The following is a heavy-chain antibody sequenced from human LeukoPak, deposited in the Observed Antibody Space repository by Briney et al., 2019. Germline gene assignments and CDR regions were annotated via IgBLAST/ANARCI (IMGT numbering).Heavy chain of an antibody. CDR1: GYTFTGYY. CDR2: INPNSGGT. V-gene: IGHV1-2*02. D-gene: IGHD3-10*01. CDR3: ARDHGYGSGSYSNWLDP. J-gene: IGHJ5*02. Sequence: ASVKVSCKASGYTFTGYYMHWVRQAPGQGLEWMGWINPNSGGTNYAQKFQGRVTMTRDTSISTAYMELSRLRSDDTAVYYCARDHGYGSGSYSNWLDPWGQGTLVTVSS.